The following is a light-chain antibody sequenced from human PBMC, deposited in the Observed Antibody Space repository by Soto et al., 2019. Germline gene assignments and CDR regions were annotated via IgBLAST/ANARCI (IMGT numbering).Light chain of an antibody. V-gene: IGLV1-40*01. CDR2: GYI. CDR1: TSNIGAHYD. J-gene: IGLJ2*01. Sequence: QSVLTQPPSVSGAPGQRVTIACTGTTSNIGAHYDVHWYQHIPGTAPKLLIYGYIHRPSGVPDRFSGSKSDTSASLAITGLQAEDEADYYCSTWEDSLNVLFGGGTKLTVL. CDR3: STWEDSLNVL.